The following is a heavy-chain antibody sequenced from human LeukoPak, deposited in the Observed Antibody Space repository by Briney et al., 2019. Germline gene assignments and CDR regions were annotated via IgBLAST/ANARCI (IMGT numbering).Heavy chain of an antibody. CDR3: ATKGGCCGDCYSSGYFQH. V-gene: IGHV1-69*01. CDR2: IIPIFGTA. Sequence: ASVKVSCKASGGTFSSYAISWVRQAPGQGLEWMGGIIPIFGTANYAQKFQGRVTITADESTSTAYMELSSLRSEDTAVYYCATKGGCCGDCYSSGYFQHWGQGTLVTVSS. J-gene: IGHJ1*01. CDR1: GGTFSSYA. D-gene: IGHD2-21*02.